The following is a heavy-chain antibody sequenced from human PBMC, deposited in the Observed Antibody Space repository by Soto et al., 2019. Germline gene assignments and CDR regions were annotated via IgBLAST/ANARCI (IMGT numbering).Heavy chain of an antibody. V-gene: IGHV4-59*01. J-gene: IGHJ6*03. CDR2: IYYSGST. CDR3: ARGIAAAGIAYYYYMDV. Sequence: LSLTCTVSGGSISSYYWSWIRQPPGKGLEWIGYIYYSGSTNYNPSLKSRVTISVDTSKNQFSLKLSSVTAADTAVYYCARGIAAAGIAYYYYMDVWGKGTTVTVSS. CDR1: GGSISSYY. D-gene: IGHD6-13*01.